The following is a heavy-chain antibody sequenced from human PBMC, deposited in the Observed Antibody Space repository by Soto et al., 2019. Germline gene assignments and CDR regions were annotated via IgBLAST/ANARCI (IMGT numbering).Heavy chain of an antibody. Sequence: QVQLQQWGAGLLKPSETLSLTCAVYGGSFSGYYWSWIRQPPGKGLEWIGEIDHSGSTHYNPSVKSRVTLSVDTSKNRFSLKLSSVSAADTAVYYCARGKDYVWGSYRYRGRYYFDYWGQGTLVTVSS. CDR2: IDHSGST. CDR1: GGSFSGYY. CDR3: ARGKDYVWGSYRYRGRYYFDY. D-gene: IGHD3-16*02. J-gene: IGHJ4*02. V-gene: IGHV4-34*01.